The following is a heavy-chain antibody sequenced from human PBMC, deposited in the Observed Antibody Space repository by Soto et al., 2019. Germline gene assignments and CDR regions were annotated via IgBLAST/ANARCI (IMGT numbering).Heavy chain of an antibody. CDR2: IYYSGST. Sequence: SETLSLTCTVSGGSISSYYWSWIRQPPGKGLEWIGYIYYSGSTNYNPSLKSRVTISVDTSKNQFSLKLSSVTAADTAVYYCARVYSGIHRYFDYWGQGTLVTVSS. J-gene: IGHJ4*02. V-gene: IGHV4-59*01. CDR3: ARVYSGIHRYFDY. D-gene: IGHD1-26*01. CDR1: GGSISSYY.